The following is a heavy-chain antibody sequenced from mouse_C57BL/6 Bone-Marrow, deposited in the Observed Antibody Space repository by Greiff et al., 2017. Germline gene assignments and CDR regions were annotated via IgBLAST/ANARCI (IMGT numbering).Heavy chain of an antibody. D-gene: IGHD1-1*02. CDR1: GYTFTSYG. CDR2: IYPRSGNT. CDR3: AKREIMLWDYYAMDY. Sequence: VMLVESGAELARPGASVKLSCKASGYTFTSYGISWVKQRTGQGLEWIGEIYPRSGNTYYNEKFKGKATLTADKSSSTAYLELRSLTSEDSAVYFWAKREIMLWDYYAMDYWGQGTSVTVSS. V-gene: IGHV1-81*01. J-gene: IGHJ4*01.